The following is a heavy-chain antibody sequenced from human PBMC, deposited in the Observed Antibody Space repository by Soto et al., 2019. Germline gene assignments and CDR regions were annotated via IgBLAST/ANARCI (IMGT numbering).Heavy chain of an antibody. J-gene: IGHJ3*02. V-gene: IGHV3-23*01. CDR3: ANADFWSGYYAFDI. CDR2: ISGSVGST. Sequence: GGSLRLSCAASGFTFSSYAMSWVRQAPGKGLEWVSAISGSVGSTYYSGSVKGRLTISRDHSKNTLYLPLNSLRAEDTAVYYCANADFWSGYYAFDIWGQGTMVTVSS. D-gene: IGHD3-3*01. CDR1: GFTFSSYA.